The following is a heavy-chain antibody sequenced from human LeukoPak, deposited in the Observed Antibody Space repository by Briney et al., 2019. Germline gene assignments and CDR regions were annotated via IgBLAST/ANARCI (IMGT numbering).Heavy chain of an antibody. CDR1: GGSISSYY. CDR3: AGSSGWYGGYYYYGMDV. Sequence: SETLSLTCTVSGGSISSYYWSWIRQPAGKGLEWIGRIYTSGSTNYNPSLKSRVTISVDTSKNQFSLKLSSVTAADTAVYYCAGSSGWYGGYYYYGMDVWGQGTTVTVSS. J-gene: IGHJ6*02. V-gene: IGHV4-4*07. D-gene: IGHD6-19*01. CDR2: IYTSGST.